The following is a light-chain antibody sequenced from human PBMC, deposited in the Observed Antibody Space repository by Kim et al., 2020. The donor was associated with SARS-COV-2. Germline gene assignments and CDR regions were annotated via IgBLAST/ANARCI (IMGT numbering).Light chain of an antibody. J-gene: IGKJ5*01. V-gene: IGKV3-11*01. CDR1: QNIRKY. Sequence: EIVLTQSPATLSLSPGERVTLSCRASQNIRKYIAWHQQKPGQAPRLLIYDISNRAAGTPARFTGSGSGTDFTLTISSLEPEDFAVYYCQQRAIWPITFGRGTRLEIK. CDR2: DIS. CDR3: QQRAIWPIT.